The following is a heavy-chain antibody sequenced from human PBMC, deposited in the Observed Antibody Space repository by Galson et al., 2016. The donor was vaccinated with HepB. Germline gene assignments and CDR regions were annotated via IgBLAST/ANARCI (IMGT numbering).Heavy chain of an antibody. CDR2: IYHSGSP. V-gene: IGHV4-39*01. CDR3: ARQRTKVVRFLEFLPFDS. D-gene: IGHD3-3*01. CDR1: GDSISSWSYY. J-gene: IGHJ4*02. Sequence: SETLSLTCTVSGDSISSWSYYWGWIRQPPGKGLEWIGSIYHSGSPYYNPSLESRVTLSVDTSKSQFSLNVSSVTAADTAVYFCARQRTKVVRFLEFLPFDSWGQGILVTVSS.